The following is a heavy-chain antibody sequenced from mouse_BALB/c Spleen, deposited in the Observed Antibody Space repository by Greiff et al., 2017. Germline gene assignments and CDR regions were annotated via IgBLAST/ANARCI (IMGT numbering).Heavy chain of an antibody. J-gene: IGHJ2*01. V-gene: IGHV3-8*02. CDR3: ARAVVARRGFDY. Sequence: EVKLVESGPSLVKPSQTLSLTCSVTGVSITSGYLNWIRQFPGNKLEYIGYISYSGRTYYNPSLKRRISITRDTSKNQSYLPLNSVTTEDTATYYCARAVVARRGFDYWGQGTTLTVSS. D-gene: IGHD1-1*01. CDR1: GVSITSGY. CDR2: ISYSGRT.